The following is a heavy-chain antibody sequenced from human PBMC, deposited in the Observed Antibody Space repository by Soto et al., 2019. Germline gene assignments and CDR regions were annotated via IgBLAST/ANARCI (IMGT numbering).Heavy chain of an antibody. CDR3: ARELERVFDY. Sequence: QVQLVESGGGVVQPGRSLRLSCAASGFTFSSYAMHWVRQAPGQGLEWVAVIAYDGRNKYYADSVKGRFTISRDNSKKTLYLQMNSLRIEDTAVYYCARELERVFDYWGQGTLVTVSS. CDR2: IAYDGRNK. V-gene: IGHV3-30*04. J-gene: IGHJ4*02. D-gene: IGHD1-1*01. CDR1: GFTFSSYA.